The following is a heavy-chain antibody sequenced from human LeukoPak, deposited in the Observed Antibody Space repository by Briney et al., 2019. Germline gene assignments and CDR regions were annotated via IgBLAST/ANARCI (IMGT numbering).Heavy chain of an antibody. CDR2: ISAYNGNT. V-gene: IGHV1-18*01. CDR3: ARDRCYGSGSYLGYYYYGMDV. J-gene: IGHJ6*02. Sequence: ASVKVSCKASGYTFTSYGISWVRQAPGQGLEWMGWISAYNGNTNYAQKLQGRVTMTTDTSTSTAYMELRSLRSDDTAVYYCARDRCYGSGSYLGYYYYGMDVWGQGTTVTVSS. D-gene: IGHD3-10*01. CDR1: GYTFTSYG.